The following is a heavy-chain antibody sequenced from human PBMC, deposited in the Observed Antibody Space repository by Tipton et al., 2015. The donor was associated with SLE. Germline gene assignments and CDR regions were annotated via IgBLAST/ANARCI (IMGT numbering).Heavy chain of an antibody. CDR1: GGSITNYY. J-gene: IGHJ4*02. CDR3: ARGPTRYYFDY. CDR2: IYSSGTT. V-gene: IGHV4-59*01. Sequence: TLSLTCTVSGGSITNYYWSWIRQPPGKGPECIGYIYSSGTTNYNPSLKGRVTISTDTSKKQFFLNLSTVTAADTAVFYCARGPTRYYFDYWGQGILVTVSS.